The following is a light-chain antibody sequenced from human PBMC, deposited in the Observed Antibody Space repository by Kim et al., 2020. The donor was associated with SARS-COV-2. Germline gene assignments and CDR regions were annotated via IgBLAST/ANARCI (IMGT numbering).Light chain of an antibody. CDR1: QNNKKY. V-gene: IGKV1-39*01. J-gene: IGKJ2*01. CDR3: QQSHSPPFA. CDR2: GAS. Sequence: SASRRDRVTITWQTSQNNKKYVNWYQQKPGKAPKLQMDGASRLERGVPTRFSGSRSGTDLTLTISSLQPEDFVTYYCQQSHSPPFAFGQETKLE.